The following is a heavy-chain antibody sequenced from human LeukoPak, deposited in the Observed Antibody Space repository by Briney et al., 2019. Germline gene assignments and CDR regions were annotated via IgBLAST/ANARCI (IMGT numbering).Heavy chain of an antibody. J-gene: IGHJ4*02. Sequence: SETLSLTCTVSGGSISSNYWSWIRQPPGKGLEWIGHIFYSGSTTYNPSLKSRVTISVDTSKNQFSLELNSVTAADTAVYYCAKDRGSGWYGVHNWGQGTLVSVSS. CDR2: IFYSGST. CDR1: GGSISSNY. V-gene: IGHV4-59*01. D-gene: IGHD6-19*01. CDR3: AKDRGSGWYGVHN.